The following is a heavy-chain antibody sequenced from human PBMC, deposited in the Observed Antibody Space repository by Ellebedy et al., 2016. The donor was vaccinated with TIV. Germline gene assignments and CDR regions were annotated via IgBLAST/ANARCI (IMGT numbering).Heavy chain of an antibody. D-gene: IGHD3-10*01. CDR2: INHSGST. Sequence: SETLSLTXTVSGGSISSSSYYWSWIRQPPGKGLEWIGEINHSGSTNYNPSLKSRVTISVDTSKNQFSLKLSSVTAADTAVYYCARKYYYGSGSYWGSYYYYYYMDVWGKGTTVTVSS. CDR1: GGSISSSSYY. V-gene: IGHV4-39*07. CDR3: ARKYYYGSGSYWGSYYYYYYMDV. J-gene: IGHJ6*03.